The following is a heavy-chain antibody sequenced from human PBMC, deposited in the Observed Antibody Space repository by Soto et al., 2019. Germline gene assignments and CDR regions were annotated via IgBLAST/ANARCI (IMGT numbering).Heavy chain of an antibody. V-gene: IGHV1-69*02. J-gene: IGHJ4*02. CDR1: GDTFNFYT. Sequence: QVQLVQSGAEVKKPGSSVRVSCRASGDTFNFYTLSWVRQVPGHGPEWMGRIIPMLGMSDYAQKFQGRVTIMADKSTSTVYMILSGLTSEDTAVYYCATNYGSGSTHFDYWGQGTLVTVSS. D-gene: IGHD3-10*01. CDR3: ATNYGSGSTHFDY. CDR2: IIPMLGMS.